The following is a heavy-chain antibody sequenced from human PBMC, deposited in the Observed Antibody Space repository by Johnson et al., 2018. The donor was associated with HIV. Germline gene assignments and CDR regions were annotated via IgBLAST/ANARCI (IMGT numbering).Heavy chain of an antibody. CDR1: GFTVSSNY. CDR3: ARAEPWDQRHYAFDI. Sequence: VQLVESGGGLIQPGGSLRLSCAASGFTVSSNYMSWVRQAPGKGLEWVSVIYSGGSTYYADSVKGRFTISRDNSKNTLFLQMNSLRAEDTAVYYCARAEPWDQRHYAFDIWGQGTVVTVSS. D-gene: IGHD1-1*01. CDR2: IYSGGST. V-gene: IGHV3-53*01. J-gene: IGHJ3*02.